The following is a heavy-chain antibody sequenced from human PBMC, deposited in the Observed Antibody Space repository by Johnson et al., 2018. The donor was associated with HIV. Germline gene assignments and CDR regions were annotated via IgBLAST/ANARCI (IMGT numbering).Heavy chain of an antibody. CDR2: ISFDENNK. D-gene: IGHD6-6*01. CDR3: ARVSSIAALWDAFDI. Sequence: QVQLVESGGGVVQPGRSLRLSCAASGFTFSTYTMHWVRQAPGKGLEWVAVISFDENNKVYADSVKGRFTISRDNSKNTLYLQMNSLRAEDTAMYYCARVSSIAALWDAFDIWGQGTMVTVSS. V-gene: IGHV3-30-3*01. CDR1: GFTFSTYT. J-gene: IGHJ3*02.